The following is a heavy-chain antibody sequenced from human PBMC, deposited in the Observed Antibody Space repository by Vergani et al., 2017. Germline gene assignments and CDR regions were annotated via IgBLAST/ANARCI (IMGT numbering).Heavy chain of an antibody. CDR2: IHPADSDT. V-gene: IGHV5-51*01. CDR3: ASLYGRDSSGSKYFDY. D-gene: IGHD3-22*01. J-gene: IGHJ4*02. Sequence: EVQLVQSGAEVKKPGESLKISCQISGYSFTNYWIGWVRQMPGKGLELMGIIHPADSDTRYSPSFQGQVTISVDKSFSTAYLQRSSLRASDSAMYYCASLYGRDSSGSKYFDYWGQGTLVTVSS. CDR1: GYSFTNYW.